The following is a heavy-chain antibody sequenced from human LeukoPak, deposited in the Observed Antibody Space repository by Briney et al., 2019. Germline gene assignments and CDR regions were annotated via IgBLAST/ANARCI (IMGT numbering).Heavy chain of an antibody. Sequence: SETLSLTCSVSGYSISSGYYWGWIRQPPGKGLEWIGSIYHSGSNYYNPSLKSRVTISVDTSKNQFSLKLNSVTAADTAVYYCARSQGYCSGGSCLQGDWFDPWGQGTLVTVSS. D-gene: IGHD2-15*01. CDR2: IYHSGSN. CDR3: ARSQGYCSGGSCLQGDWFDP. V-gene: IGHV4-38-2*01. CDR1: GYSISSGYY. J-gene: IGHJ5*02.